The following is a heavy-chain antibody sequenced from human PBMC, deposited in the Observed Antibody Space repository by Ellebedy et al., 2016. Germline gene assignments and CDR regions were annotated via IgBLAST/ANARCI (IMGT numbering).Heavy chain of an antibody. CDR2: IWYDGSNK. D-gene: IGHD3-3*01. CDR3: ARGDYDFWSGYYRDNWFDP. V-gene: IGHV3-33*01. J-gene: IGHJ5*02. Sequence: GESLKISCAASGFTFSSYGMHWVRRAPGKGLEWVAVIWYDGSNKYYADSVKGRFTISRDNSKNTLYLQMNSLRAEDTAVYYCARGDYDFWSGYYRDNWFDPWGQGTLVTVSS. CDR1: GFTFSSYG.